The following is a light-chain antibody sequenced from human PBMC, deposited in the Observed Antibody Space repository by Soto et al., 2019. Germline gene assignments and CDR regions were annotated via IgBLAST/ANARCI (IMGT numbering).Light chain of an antibody. Sequence: QSALTQPRSVSGSPGQSVTISCTGTSSDVGGYNYVSWYQQHPGKAPKFMIYDVSKRPSGVPDRFSGSKSGNTASLTISGLQAEDEADYYCCSYAGSYTPWVFGTGTKLTVL. J-gene: IGLJ1*01. CDR3: CSYAGSYTPWV. V-gene: IGLV2-11*01. CDR1: SSDVGGYNY. CDR2: DVS.